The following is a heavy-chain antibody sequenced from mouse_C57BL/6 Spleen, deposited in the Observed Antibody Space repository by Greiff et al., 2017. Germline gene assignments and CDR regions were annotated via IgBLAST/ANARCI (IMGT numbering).Heavy chain of an antibody. CDR2: IHPSDSDN. CDR1: GYTFTSYW. D-gene: IGHD1-1*01. Sequence: QVQLQQPGAELVKPGASVKVSCKASGYTFTSYWMHWVKQRPGQGLEWIGRIHPSDSDNNYNQKFKGKATLTVDKSSSTAYMQLSSLTSEDSAVYYCAIDYYGSSYGYWGQGTTLTVSS. CDR3: AIDYYGSSYGY. J-gene: IGHJ2*01. V-gene: IGHV1-74*01.